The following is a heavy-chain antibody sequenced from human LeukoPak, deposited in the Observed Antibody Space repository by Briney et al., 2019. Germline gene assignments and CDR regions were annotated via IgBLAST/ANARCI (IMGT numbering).Heavy chain of an antibody. CDR3: ARESSSSPDDAFDI. CDR2: ISSSSSYI. CDR1: GFTFSSYS. J-gene: IGHJ3*02. Sequence: PGGSLRLSCAASGFTFSSYSMNWVRQAPGKGLEWVSSISSSSSYIYYADSVKGRFTISRDNAKNSLYLQMNSLRAEDTAVYYCARESSSSPDDAFDIWGQGTMVTVS. V-gene: IGHV3-21*01. D-gene: IGHD6-13*01.